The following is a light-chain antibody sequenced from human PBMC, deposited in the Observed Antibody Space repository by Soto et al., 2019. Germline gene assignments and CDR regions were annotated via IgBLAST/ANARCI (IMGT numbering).Light chain of an antibody. J-gene: IGKJ4*01. CDR2: KVS. Sequence: DVVMTQSPLSLPVTLGQPASISCGSSQSPLYSDGNIYVNGVHKRPGQSPRXLIYKVSNRDSGVPDRFSGSGSGTDFTLKISRVEAEDVGVYYCMQGTHRPLTFGGGTKVDIK. V-gene: IGKV2-30*01. CDR1: QSPLYSDGNIY. CDR3: MQGTHRPLT.